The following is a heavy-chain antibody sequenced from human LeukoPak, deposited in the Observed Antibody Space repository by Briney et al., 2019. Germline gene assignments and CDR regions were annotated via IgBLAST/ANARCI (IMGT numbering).Heavy chain of an antibody. Sequence: PGRSLRLSCAASGFTFNTYAMHWVRQAPGKGLVWVSRIDSDGSGTRYADSVQGRFTISRDNAKNTLYLQMNSLRAEDTAVYYCARDDILPGYNFDYWGQGILVTVSS. CDR3: ARDDILPGYNFDY. D-gene: IGHD3-9*01. CDR2: IDSDGSGT. CDR1: GFTFNTYA. V-gene: IGHV3-74*01. J-gene: IGHJ4*02.